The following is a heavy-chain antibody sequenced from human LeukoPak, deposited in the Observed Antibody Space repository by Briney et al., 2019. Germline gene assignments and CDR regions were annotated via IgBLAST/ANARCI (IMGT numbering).Heavy chain of an antibody. V-gene: IGHV3-21*01. CDR2: ISSSGSYI. CDR1: GFTFSTYS. Sequence: GGSLRLSCAASGFTFSTYSMNWVRQAPGKGLEWVSSISSSGSYIYYADSVKGRFTISRDNAKNSLYLQMNSLRAEDTAVYYCARAPGRETPKLIFDHWGQGTLVTVSS. CDR3: ARAPGRETPKLIFDH. D-gene: IGHD3-10*01. J-gene: IGHJ4*02.